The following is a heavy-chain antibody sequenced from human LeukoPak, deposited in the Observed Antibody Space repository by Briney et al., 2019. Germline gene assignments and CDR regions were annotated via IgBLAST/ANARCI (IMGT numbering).Heavy chain of an antibody. CDR2: IIPIFGTA. CDR1: GGTFSSYA. V-gene: IGHV1-69*05. J-gene: IGHJ6*03. D-gene: IGHD6-19*01. Sequence: SVKVSCKASGGTFSSYAISWVRQAPGQGLEWMGGIIPIFGTANYAQKFQGRVTITTDESTSTAYMELSSLRSEDTAVYYCARDLGIAVAGEGYYYMDVWGKGTTVTVPS. CDR3: ARDLGIAVAGEGYYYMDV.